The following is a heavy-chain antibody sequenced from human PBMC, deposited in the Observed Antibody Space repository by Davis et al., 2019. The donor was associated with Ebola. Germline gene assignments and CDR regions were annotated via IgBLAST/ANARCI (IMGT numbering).Heavy chain of an antibody. V-gene: IGHV1-18*03. Sequence: ASVKVSCKASGYTFTSYGISWVRQAPGQGLEWMGWISAYNGNTNYAQKLQGRFTISRDNSKNTLYLQMGSLRAEDMAVYYCARDTRDGPAGYWGQGTLVTVSS. J-gene: IGHJ4*02. CDR3: ARDTRDGPAGY. D-gene: IGHD5-24*01. CDR2: ISAYNGNT. CDR1: GYTFTSYG.